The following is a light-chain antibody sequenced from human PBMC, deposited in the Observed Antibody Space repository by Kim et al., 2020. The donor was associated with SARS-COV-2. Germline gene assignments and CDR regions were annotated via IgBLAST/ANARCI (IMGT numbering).Light chain of an antibody. V-gene: IGLV6-57*03. CDR1: TGSIASNF. CDR2: QND. J-gene: IGLJ3*02. CDR3: QSYNGGNQV. Sequence: NFMLTQPHSVSESPGKTVTISCTRSTGSIASNFVQWYQQRPGSAPTTVIYQNDQRPSGVPDRFSGSVDSSSNSASLSISGLKTEDEADYYCQSYNGGNQVFGGGTKLTVL.